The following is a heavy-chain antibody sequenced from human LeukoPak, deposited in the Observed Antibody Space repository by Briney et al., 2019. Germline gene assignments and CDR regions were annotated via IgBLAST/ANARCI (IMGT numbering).Heavy chain of an antibody. CDR1: GFTFSSYA. Sequence: PGGSLRLSCAVSGFTFSSYAMSWVRQAPGKGLEWASTITGSGDNTYYADSVKGRFTISRDNSKNTLNLQMNSLRAEDTAVYYCAKDLYGDYEGDYWGQGTLVTVSS. D-gene: IGHD4-17*01. CDR3: AKDLYGDYEGDY. CDR2: ITGSGDNT. V-gene: IGHV3-23*01. J-gene: IGHJ4*02.